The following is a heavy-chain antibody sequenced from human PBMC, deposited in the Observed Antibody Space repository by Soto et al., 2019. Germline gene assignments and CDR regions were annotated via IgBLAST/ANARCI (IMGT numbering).Heavy chain of an antibody. D-gene: IGHD2-15*01. Sequence: GSLRLSCAASGFTVSSNYMSWDRQAPGKGLEWVSVIYSGGSTYYADSVKGRFTISRDNSKNTLYLQMNSLRAEDTAVYYCARAAPYCSGGSCYRYGMDVWGQGTTVTVSS. CDR2: IYSGGST. CDR3: ARAAPYCSGGSCYRYGMDV. J-gene: IGHJ6*02. CDR1: GFTVSSNY. V-gene: IGHV3-53*01.